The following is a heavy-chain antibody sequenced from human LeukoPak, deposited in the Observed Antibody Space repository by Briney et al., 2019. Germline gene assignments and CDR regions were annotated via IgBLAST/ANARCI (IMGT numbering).Heavy chain of an antibody. CDR1: GFTVSSNY. J-gene: IGHJ4*02. D-gene: IGHD2-21*02. Sequence: PGGSLRLSCAASGFTVSSNYMSWVRQAPGKGLEWVSVIYSVGNTYYAESVKGRFTISRDNSKNTFYLQMNSLRAEDTAVYYCAGSLAYCGGDCRLGDYWGQGTLVTVSS. V-gene: IGHV3-66*01. CDR2: IYSVGNT. CDR3: AGSLAYCGGDCRLGDY.